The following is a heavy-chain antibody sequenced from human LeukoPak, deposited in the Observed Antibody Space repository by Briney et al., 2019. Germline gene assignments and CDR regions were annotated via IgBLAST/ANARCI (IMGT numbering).Heavy chain of an antibody. CDR3: ARDVGSGYDYWFDP. Sequence: SKTLSLTCTVSNGSISIYSWNWIRQPPGKGPEWIGYVYHTGSTNYNPSLKSRVTISVDTSKNQLSLRLSSVTAADTAVYYCARDVGSGYDYWFDPWGQGTLVTVSS. CDR2: VYHTGST. D-gene: IGHD5-12*01. V-gene: IGHV4-59*01. CDR1: NGSISIYS. J-gene: IGHJ5*02.